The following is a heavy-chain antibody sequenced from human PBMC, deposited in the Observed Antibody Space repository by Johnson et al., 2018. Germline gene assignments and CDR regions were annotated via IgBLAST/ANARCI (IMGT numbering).Heavy chain of an antibody. CDR2: ISYDGSNK. Sequence: QVQLVQSGGGVVQPGRSLRLSCAASGFTFSSFGMHWVRQAPGKGLEWVAVISYDGSNKYYADSVKGRFTISRDNSKNTVYLQMNSLRAEDTAVYYCAKSLIAAMATYGYFDLWGRGILVTVS. CDR3: AKSLIAAMATYGYFDL. J-gene: IGHJ2*01. V-gene: IGHV3-30*18. CDR1: GFTFSSFG. D-gene: IGHD5-18*01.